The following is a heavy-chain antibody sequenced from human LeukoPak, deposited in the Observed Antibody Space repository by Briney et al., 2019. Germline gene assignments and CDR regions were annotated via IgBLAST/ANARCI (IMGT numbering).Heavy chain of an antibody. V-gene: IGHV3-30*02. Sequence: GGSLRLSCAASGFTFSSYGMHWVRHAPGKGLEWVAFIRYDGSNKYYADSVKGRFTISRDNSKNTLYLQMNSLRAEDTAVYYCAKDAYGSGSTQDYWGQGTLVTVSS. CDR1: GFTFSSYG. D-gene: IGHD3-10*01. J-gene: IGHJ4*02. CDR3: AKDAYGSGSTQDY. CDR2: IRYDGSNK.